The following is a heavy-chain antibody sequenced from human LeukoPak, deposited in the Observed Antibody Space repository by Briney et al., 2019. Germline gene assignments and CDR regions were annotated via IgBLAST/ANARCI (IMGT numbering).Heavy chain of an antibody. CDR1: GFTFSSYA. V-gene: IGHV3-23*01. CDR2: ISGSGGST. J-gene: IGHJ4*02. Sequence: GGSPRLSCAASGFTFSSYAMSWVRQAPGKGLEWVSAISGSGGSTYYADSVKGRFTISRDNSKNTLYLQMNSLRAEDTAVYYCAKVTNIAAKVPNYFDYWGQGTLVTVSS. CDR3: AKVTNIAAKVPNYFDY. D-gene: IGHD6-13*01.